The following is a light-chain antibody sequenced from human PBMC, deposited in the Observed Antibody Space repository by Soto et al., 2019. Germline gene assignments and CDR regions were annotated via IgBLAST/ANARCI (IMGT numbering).Light chain of an antibody. V-gene: IGKV1-27*01. J-gene: IGKJ4*01. CDR2: AAS. Sequence: DIQMTQSPSSLSASVGDRVTITCRASQGISNYLAWYQQKPGTGPKLLIYAASTLQSGVPSRISGSGSGTDFTLTISNLQPQDVATYYCQKYNRAPPAFGGGTKVEIK. CDR1: QGISNY. CDR3: QKYNRAPPA.